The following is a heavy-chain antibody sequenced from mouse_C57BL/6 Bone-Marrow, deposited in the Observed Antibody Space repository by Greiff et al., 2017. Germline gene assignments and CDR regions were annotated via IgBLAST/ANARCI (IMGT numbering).Heavy chain of an antibody. CDR3: NTGSDV. J-gene: IGHJ1*03. CDR1: GFNFKDDY. V-gene: IGHV14-4*01. CDR2: IDPENGDT. Sequence: VQLQQSGAELVRPGASVKLSCTASGFNFKDDYMHWVKQRPGQGLEWIGWIDPENGDTEYAAKFQGKATITADTSSSTAYLQLSSLPSEDTAVYYCNTGSDVWGTGTTVTVSA.